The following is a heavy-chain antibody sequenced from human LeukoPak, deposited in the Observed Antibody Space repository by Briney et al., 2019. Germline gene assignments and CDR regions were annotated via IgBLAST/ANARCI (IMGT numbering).Heavy chain of an antibody. CDR3: ARHPSYSSGWYARRAFDI. D-gene: IGHD6-19*01. CDR2: FYHGGST. J-gene: IGHJ3*02. V-gene: IGHV4-38-2*02. Sequence: SETLSLTCTVSGYSISTGYYWDWIRQPPGKGLEWIGTFYHGGSTYYNPSLKSRVTISVDTSKNQFSLNLTSVTAADTAVYYCARHPSYSSGWYARRAFDIWGQGTMVTVSS. CDR1: GYSISTGYY.